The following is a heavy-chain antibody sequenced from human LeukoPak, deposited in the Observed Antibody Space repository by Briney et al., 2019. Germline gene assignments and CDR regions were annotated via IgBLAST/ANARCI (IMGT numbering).Heavy chain of an antibody. CDR3: AKVPRSSANNWFDP. V-gene: IGHV3-23*01. CDR2: ISGSGGST. D-gene: IGHD6-19*01. Sequence: GGSLRLSCAASAFTFSSYAMSWVRQPPGKGLGWVSTISGSGGSTYYVDSVKGRFTISRDNSKNTLYLQMNSLRAEDTAVYYCAKVPRSSANNWFDPWGQGTLVTVSS. CDR1: AFTFSSYA. J-gene: IGHJ5*02.